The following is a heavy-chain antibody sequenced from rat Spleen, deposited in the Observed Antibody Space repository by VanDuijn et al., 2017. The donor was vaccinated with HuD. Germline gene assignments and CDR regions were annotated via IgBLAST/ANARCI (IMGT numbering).Heavy chain of an antibody. Sequence: SSLKLSCIASGFTFSNYGMTWVRQAPTRGLEWVASISNGGGNSYYGDSVKGRFTASRYNGKNTLYLQMDSLRSEDTATYYCARADSSYRMFTYWGQGTLVTVSS. CDR2: ISNGGGNS. CDR1: GFTFSNYG. CDR3: ARADSSYRMFTY. J-gene: IGHJ3*01. D-gene: IGHD1-2*01. V-gene: IGHV5S13*01.